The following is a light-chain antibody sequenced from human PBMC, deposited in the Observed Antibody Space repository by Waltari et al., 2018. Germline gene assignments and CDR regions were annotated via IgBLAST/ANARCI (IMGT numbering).Light chain of an antibody. CDR1: ETIRSN. Sequence: EIVMTQSPATLSVSPGERATLSCRASETIRSNLAWYQQKLGQAPRLLVYGASTRATGIPARFSGSVSGPEFTLTISSLQSEDFGVYYCQQYNDWPLTFGGGTKVEIK. CDR2: GAS. J-gene: IGKJ4*01. V-gene: IGKV3-15*01. CDR3: QQYNDWPLT.